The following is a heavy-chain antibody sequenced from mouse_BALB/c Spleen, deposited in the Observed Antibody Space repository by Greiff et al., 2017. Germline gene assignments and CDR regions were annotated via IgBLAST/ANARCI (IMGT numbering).Heavy chain of an antibody. CDR3: TKYGNYAYYAMDY. Sequence: EVQGVESGGGLVQPGGSMKLSCVASGFTFSNYWMNWVRQSPEKGLEWVAEIRLKSNNYATHYAESVKGRFTISRDDSKSSVYLQMNNSRAEDTGIYYCTKYGNYAYYAMDYWGQGTSVTVSS. V-gene: IGHV6-6*02. J-gene: IGHJ4*01. CDR2: IRLKSNNYAT. D-gene: IGHD2-10*02. CDR1: GFTFSNYW.